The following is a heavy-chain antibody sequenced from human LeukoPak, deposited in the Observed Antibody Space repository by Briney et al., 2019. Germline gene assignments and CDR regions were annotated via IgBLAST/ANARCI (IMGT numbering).Heavy chain of an antibody. CDR2: IDWDDDK. CDR1: EFSLSTSGMS. Sequence: ESGPALVKPTQTLTLTCTFSEFSLSTSGMSVNWIRQPPGKALEWLARIDWDDDKYYSTSLKTRLTISKDTSKNQVVLTLTNMDPVDTATYYCARIRYYYDSSGYSSTYYFDYWGQGTLVTVSS. J-gene: IGHJ4*02. D-gene: IGHD3-22*01. CDR3: ARIRYYYDSSGYSSTYYFDY. V-gene: IGHV2-70*11.